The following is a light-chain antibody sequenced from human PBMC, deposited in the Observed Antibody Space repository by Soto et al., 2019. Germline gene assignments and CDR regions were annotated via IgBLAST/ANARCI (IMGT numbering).Light chain of an antibody. CDR1: QSVSSN. J-gene: IGKJ1*01. Sequence: EILMTQYPATLSVSPGERATVSCRASQSVSSNLAWYQQKPGQAPRLLIYGASTRATGIPARFSGSGSGTEFTLTISSLQSEDFAVYYCQQYSNWPSWTFGQGTKVDIK. CDR3: QQYSNWPSWT. V-gene: IGKV3-15*01. CDR2: GAS.